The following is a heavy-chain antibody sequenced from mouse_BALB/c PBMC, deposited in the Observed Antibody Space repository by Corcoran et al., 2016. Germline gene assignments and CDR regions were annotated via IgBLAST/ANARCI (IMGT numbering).Heavy chain of an antibody. CDR1: GFNIKDYY. J-gene: IGHJ2*01. Sequence: EVQLQQSGAELVRPGALVKLSCKASGFNIKDYYMHWVKQRPEQGLEWIGWIDPENGNTIYDPKFQGKASITADTYSNTAYRQLSSLTSEDTAVYYCAGYFDYWGQGTTLTVAS. CDR2: IDPENGNT. CDR3: AGYFDY. V-gene: IGHV14-1*02.